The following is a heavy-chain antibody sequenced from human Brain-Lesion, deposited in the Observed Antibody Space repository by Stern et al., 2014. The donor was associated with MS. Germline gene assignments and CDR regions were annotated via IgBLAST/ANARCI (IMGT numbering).Heavy chain of an antibody. J-gene: IGHJ4*02. CDR2: IDPSDSNP. V-gene: IGHV5-10-1*01. Sequence: VQLVQSGAEVKKPGASLRVSCHGSGYSFTSDGISWVRQMPGKGLEWMGRIDPSDSNPNYSPSFQGHVTISADKSINTAYLDWRSLKASDTAMYYCARHMGEGLSIDYWGQGTLVTVSS. CDR1: GYSFTSDG. D-gene: IGHD3-16*01. CDR3: ARHMGEGLSIDY.